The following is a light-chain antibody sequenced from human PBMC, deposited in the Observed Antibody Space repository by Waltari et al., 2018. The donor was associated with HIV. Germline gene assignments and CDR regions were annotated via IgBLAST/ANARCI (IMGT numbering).Light chain of an antibody. J-gene: IGLJ2*01. CDR1: SLEIYY. CDR3: NSRDSSGTHPVL. Sequence: SSKLTQDPAVSVALGQTVRITCQGDSLEIYYASWFQQKPGRAPLLVIYGKNNRPSGIPDRFSGSFSGNTSSLTITGAQAEDEADYYCNSRDSSGTHPVLFGGGTRLSVL. V-gene: IGLV3-19*01. CDR2: GKN.